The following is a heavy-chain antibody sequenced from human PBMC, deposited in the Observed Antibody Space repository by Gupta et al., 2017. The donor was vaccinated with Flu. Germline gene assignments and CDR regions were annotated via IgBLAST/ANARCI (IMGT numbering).Heavy chain of an antibody. J-gene: IGHJ4*02. CDR1: GFTFINYS. CDR2: ISVSGAYI. V-gene: IGHV3-21*01. Sequence: EVQLVESGGGLVKPGGSLRLSCVASGFTFINYSMNWVRLAPGKGLEWVSSISVSGAYIYYADSVKGRFTISRDNAKNSRYLQMHRLRAEDTTVYYCAGVPDVDVVPTNYFDYWGQGALVTVSS. CDR3: AGVPDVDVVPTNYFDY. D-gene: IGHD5-12*01.